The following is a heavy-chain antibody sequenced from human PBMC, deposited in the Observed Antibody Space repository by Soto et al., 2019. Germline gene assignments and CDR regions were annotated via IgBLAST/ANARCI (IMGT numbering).Heavy chain of an antibody. V-gene: IGHV1-18*01. Sequence: VASVKVSCKASGYTFTSYGISWVRQAPGQGLEWMGWISAYNGNTDYAQKLQGRVTMTTDTSTSTAYMELRSLRSDDTAVYYCARAQHPNDAFDIWGQGTMVTVSS. CDR3: ARAQHPNDAFDI. J-gene: IGHJ3*02. CDR2: ISAYNGNT. CDR1: GYTFTSYG.